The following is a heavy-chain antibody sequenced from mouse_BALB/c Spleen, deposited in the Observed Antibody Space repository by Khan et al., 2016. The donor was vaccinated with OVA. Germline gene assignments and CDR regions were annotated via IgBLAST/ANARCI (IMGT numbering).Heavy chain of an antibody. J-gene: IGHJ3*01. Sequence: EVKLLESGPSLVKPSQTLSLTCSVTGDSITSGYWNWIRKFPGNKLEYMGHIIYTGSTYYNPSLKSRISITRHTSENQYYLLLNSVTDEDTATYYCARSTYRFAFVYWGQGTLVTVSA. D-gene: IGHD2-14*01. CDR1: GDSITSGY. CDR2: IIYTGST. V-gene: IGHV3-8*02. CDR3: ARSTYRFAFVY.